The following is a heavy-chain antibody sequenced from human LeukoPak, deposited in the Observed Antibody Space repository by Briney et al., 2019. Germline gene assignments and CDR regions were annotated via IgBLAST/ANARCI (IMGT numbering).Heavy chain of an antibody. V-gene: IGHV1-2*02. Sequence: GASVEVSCKASGYTFTGYYMHWVRQAPGQGLEWMGWINPNSGGTSYAQKFQGRVTMTRDTSISTAYMELSRLRSDDTAVYYCARAPEPRHCSSTSCYIVDWFDPWGQGTLVTVSS. D-gene: IGHD2-2*02. J-gene: IGHJ5*02. CDR3: ARAPEPRHCSSTSCYIVDWFDP. CDR1: GYTFTGYY. CDR2: INPNSGGT.